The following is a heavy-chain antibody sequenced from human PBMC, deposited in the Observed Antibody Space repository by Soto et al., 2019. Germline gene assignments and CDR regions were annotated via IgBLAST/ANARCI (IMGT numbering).Heavy chain of an antibody. D-gene: IGHD2-21*02. V-gene: IGHV5-51*01. CDR3: ARLVYCGGDCYSHFDY. CDR1: GYSFTSYW. J-gene: IGHJ4*02. Sequence: GASQNISFKGSGYSFTSYWIGWVRQMPGKGLEWMGIIYPGDSDTRYSPSFQGQVTISADKSISTAYLQWSSLKASDTAMYYCARLVYCGGDCYSHFDYWGQGTLVTVS. CDR2: IYPGDSDT.